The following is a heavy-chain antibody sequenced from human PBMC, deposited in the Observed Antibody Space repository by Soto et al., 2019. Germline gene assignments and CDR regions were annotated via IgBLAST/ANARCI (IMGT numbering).Heavy chain of an antibody. D-gene: IGHD1-1*01. Sequence: QVQLVESGGGVVQPGRSLRLSCAASGFTFSSYAMHWVRQAPGKGLEWVAVISYDGSNKYYADSVKGRFTISRDNSKNTLYLQMNSLRAEDTAVYYCASERWSLPFDYWGQGTLVTGSS. CDR3: ASERWSLPFDY. CDR2: ISYDGSNK. J-gene: IGHJ4*02. CDR1: GFTFSSYA. V-gene: IGHV3-30-3*01.